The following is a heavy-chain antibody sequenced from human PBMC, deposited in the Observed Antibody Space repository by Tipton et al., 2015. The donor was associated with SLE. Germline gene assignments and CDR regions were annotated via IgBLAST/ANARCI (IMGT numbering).Heavy chain of an antibody. CDR3: ARTLGAIAHTVYDAFDI. Sequence: TLSLTCKVSGDSLSSYYWTWSRQPTGKGLEWIGYIYYSGSAKYNPSLESRVTMSVDTSKNQVSLKLTSVTAADTAVYYCARTLGAIAHTVYDAFDIWGQGKMVTVSS. CDR2: IYYSGSA. D-gene: IGHD1-26*01. CDR1: GDSLSSYY. V-gene: IGHV4-59*01. J-gene: IGHJ3*02.